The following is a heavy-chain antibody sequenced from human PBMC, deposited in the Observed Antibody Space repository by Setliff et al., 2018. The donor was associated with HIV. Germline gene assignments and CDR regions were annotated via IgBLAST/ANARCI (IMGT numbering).Heavy chain of an antibody. D-gene: IGHD3-22*01. V-gene: IGHV4-39*01. CDR3: ASLPPLYDSSGYYFDY. CDR1: GGSISSSRYC. J-gene: IGHJ4*02. CDR2: IYYSGST. Sequence: SQTLSLTCTVSGGSISSSRYCWGWSRRPPGKGLQWIGSIYYSGSTYYTPSLNGRVTIYVDASKNQFSLKLSSVTAADTAVYYCASLPPLYDSSGYYFDYWGQGTLVTVSS.